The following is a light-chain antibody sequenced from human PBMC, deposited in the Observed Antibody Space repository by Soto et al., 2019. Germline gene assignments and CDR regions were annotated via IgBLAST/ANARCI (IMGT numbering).Light chain of an antibody. CDR2: EVS. CDR3: CSYAGSSIVV. CDR1: SSDVGSYNL. V-gene: IGLV2-23*02. J-gene: IGLJ2*01. Sequence: QSALTQPASVSGSPGQSITISCTGTSSDVGSYNLVSWYQQHPGKAPKLMIYEVSKRPSGVSTRFSGSKSGNTASLTISGLQAEDEADYYCCSYAGSSIVVFGGGTKVTVL.